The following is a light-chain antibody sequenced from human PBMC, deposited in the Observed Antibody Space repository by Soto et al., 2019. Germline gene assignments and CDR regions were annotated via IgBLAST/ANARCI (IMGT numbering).Light chain of an antibody. CDR2: GAY. CDR1: QRVSSR. CDR3: QHHAGGSRIT. J-gene: IGKJ5*01. V-gene: IGKV3-20*01. Sequence: ELVMTQSPGTLSVSAGDSATLSCSPSQRVSSRLAWYHQKPGQAPRLLISGAYSRATGSPDRCSGSGFGTDFTLPISRLEPEDFALYYCQHHAGGSRITCGQGTRLEI.